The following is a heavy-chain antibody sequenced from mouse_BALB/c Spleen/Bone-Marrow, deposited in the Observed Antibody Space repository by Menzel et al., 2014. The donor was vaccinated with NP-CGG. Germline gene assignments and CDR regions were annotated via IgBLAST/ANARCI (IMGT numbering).Heavy chain of an antibody. D-gene: IGHD2-12*01. Sequence: EVQLVESGGGLVQPGGSLKLSCAASGFDFSRYWMSWVRQAPGKGLEWIGEINPNSRTINYTPSLKDKFTISRDNAKNTLDLQTNKVRSEDTALYYCARCSYYDFLAYWGQGTTLTVSS. V-gene: IGHV4-1*02. CDR1: GFDFSRYW. J-gene: IGHJ2*01. CDR2: INPNSRTI. CDR3: ARCSYYDFLAY.